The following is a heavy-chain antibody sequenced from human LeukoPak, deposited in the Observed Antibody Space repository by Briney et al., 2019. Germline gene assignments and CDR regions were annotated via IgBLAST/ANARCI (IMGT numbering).Heavy chain of an antibody. D-gene: IGHD2-2*01. J-gene: IGHJ4*02. Sequence: GGSLRLSCAASGFTFSSYWMSWVRQAPGKGLEWVGNIKQDGSETYFVDSVKGRFTISRDNAKNSLYLQMNNLRAEDTAVYYCARDAMSRSADYWGQGTLVTVSS. CDR2: IKQDGSET. V-gene: IGHV3-7*01. CDR3: ARDAMSRSADY. CDR1: GFTFSSYW.